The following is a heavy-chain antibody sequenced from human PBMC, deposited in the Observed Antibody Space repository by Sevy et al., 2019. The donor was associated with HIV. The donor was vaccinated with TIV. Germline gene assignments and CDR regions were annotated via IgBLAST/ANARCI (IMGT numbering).Heavy chain of an antibody. J-gene: IGHJ4*02. CDR3: AGEGSSGWLGY. V-gene: IGHV3-21*01. CDR1: GFSFSYYS. CDR2: ISSSSSYI. D-gene: IGHD6-19*01. Sequence: GGSLRLSCAGSGFSFSYYSMNWVRQVPGKGLEWVSSISSSSSYIYYADSVKGRFTISRDNAKKSLYLQMNSLKAEDMAGYFCAGEGSSGWLGYWGQGTLVTVSS.